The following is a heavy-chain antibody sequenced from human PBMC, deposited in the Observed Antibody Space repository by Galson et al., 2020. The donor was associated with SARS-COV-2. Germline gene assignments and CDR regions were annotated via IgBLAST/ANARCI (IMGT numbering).Heavy chain of an antibody. D-gene: IGHD3-10*01. CDR2: IYYSGST. CDR3: ASGGVLLWFGELLLQD. CDR1: GGSISSSSYY. Sequence: SETLSLTCTVSGGSISSSSYYWGWIRQPPGKGLEWIGSIYYSGSTYYNPSLKSRVTISVDTSKNQFSLKLSSVTAADTAVYYCASGGVLLWFGELLLQDWGQGTLVTVSS. J-gene: IGHJ4*02. V-gene: IGHV4-39*01.